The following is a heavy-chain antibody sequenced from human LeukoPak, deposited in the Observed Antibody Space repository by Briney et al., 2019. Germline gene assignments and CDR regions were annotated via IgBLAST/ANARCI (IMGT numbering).Heavy chain of an antibody. J-gene: IGHJ3*02. Sequence: GGSLRLSCAASGFTFSGYAMHWVRQAPGKGLEWVAVISYDGSNKYYADSVKGRFTISRDNSKNTLYLQMSSLRAEDTAVYYCARGKSTMIAADFDIWGQGTMVTVSS. D-gene: IGHD3-22*01. CDR1: GFTFSGYA. CDR2: ISYDGSNK. V-gene: IGHV3-30-3*01. CDR3: ARGKSTMIAADFDI.